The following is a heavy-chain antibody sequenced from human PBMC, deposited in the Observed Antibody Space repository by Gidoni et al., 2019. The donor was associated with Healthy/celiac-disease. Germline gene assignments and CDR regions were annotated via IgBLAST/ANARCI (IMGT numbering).Heavy chain of an antibody. CDR3: AKDISPRFGELFG. Sequence: EVQLLESGGGLVQPGGSLRLSWAASGFTFSSYALSWVLQAPGKGLEWVSAISGSGGSTYYADSVKGRFTISRDNSKNTLYLQMNSLRAEDTAVYYCAKDISPRFGELFGWGQGTLVTVSS. CDR2: ISGSGGST. D-gene: IGHD3-10*01. V-gene: IGHV3-23*01. J-gene: IGHJ4*02. CDR1: GFTFSSYA.